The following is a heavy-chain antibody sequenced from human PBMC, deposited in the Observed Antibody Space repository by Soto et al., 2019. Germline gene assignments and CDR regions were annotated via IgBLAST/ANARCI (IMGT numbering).Heavy chain of an antibody. CDR2: TYYRSKWYN. D-gene: IGHD6-19*01. J-gene: IGHJ6*02. CDR3: ARGKWLVRGYYYYGMDV. Sequence: SQTLSITFAISGDSVSSNSAAWNWIRQSPSRGLEWLGRTYYRSKWYNDYAVSVKSRITINPDTSKNQFSLQLNSVNPEDTDVYYCARGKWLVRGYYYYGMDVWGQGTTVTVSS. CDR1: GDSVSSNSAA. V-gene: IGHV6-1*01.